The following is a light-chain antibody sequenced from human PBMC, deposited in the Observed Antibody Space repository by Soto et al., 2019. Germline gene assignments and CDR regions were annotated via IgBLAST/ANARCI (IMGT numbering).Light chain of an antibody. Sequence: DIQMTQSPSSLSTSEGDRVTITCRASESISRYLNWYQHKPGKAPKLLIYDASNLQSGVPSRFSGSGSGTDFTLTISSLQPEDFATYYCPQSYSNPTFGQGTKVEIK. CDR1: ESISRY. J-gene: IGKJ2*01. CDR2: DAS. CDR3: PQSYSNPT. V-gene: IGKV1-39*01.